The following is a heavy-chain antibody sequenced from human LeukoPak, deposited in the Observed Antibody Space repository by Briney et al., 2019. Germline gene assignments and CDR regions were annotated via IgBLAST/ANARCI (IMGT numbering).Heavy chain of an antibody. CDR2: IYYSGST. V-gene: IGHV4-39*01. CDR1: GGSISSSSYY. CDR3: ARRVWWTDDYGVSFNWFDP. J-gene: IGHJ5*02. D-gene: IGHD4-17*01. Sequence: SETLSLTRTVSGGSISSSSYYWGWIRQPPGKGLEWIGSIYYSGSTFYTPSLKSRVTISVDTSKNQFSLKLNSVTAADTAVYYCARRVWWTDDYGVSFNWFDPWGRGTLVTVSS.